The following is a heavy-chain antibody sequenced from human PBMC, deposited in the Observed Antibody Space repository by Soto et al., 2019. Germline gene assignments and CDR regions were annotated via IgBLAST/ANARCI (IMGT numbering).Heavy chain of an antibody. CDR3: ARGNLGSGWRDIDY. D-gene: IGHD6-19*01. V-gene: IGHV3-72*01. CDR1: GFTFGASA. J-gene: IGHJ4*02. Sequence: GGSLRLSCSASGFTFGASALQWVRQASGKGLEWLGRIGSRGETYTTEYAASVKGRFTISRDDSKNSLYLQMNSLKSEDTAVYYCARGNLGSGWRDIDYWGQGIVVTVSS. CDR2: IGSRGETYTT.